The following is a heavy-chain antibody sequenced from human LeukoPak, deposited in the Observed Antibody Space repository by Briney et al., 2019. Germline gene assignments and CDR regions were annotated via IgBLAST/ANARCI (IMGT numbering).Heavy chain of an antibody. J-gene: IGHJ4*02. CDR3: ARVEYSSSSFHFDY. CDR1: GGSISSGDYY. CDR2: IYYSGST. D-gene: IGHD6-6*01. V-gene: IGHV4-61*08. Sequence: PSQTLSLTCTVSGGSISSGDYYWSWIRQPPGKGLEWIGYIYYSGSTNYNPSLKSRVTISVDTSKNQFSLKLSSVTAADTAVYYCARVEYSSSSFHFDYWGQGTLVTVSS.